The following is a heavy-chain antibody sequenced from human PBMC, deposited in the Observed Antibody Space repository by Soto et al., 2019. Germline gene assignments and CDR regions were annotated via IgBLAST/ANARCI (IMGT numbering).Heavy chain of an antibody. CDR2: TYYRSKWYN. D-gene: IGHD5-18*01. J-gene: IGHJ4*02. CDR1: GDSVSSNSAA. V-gene: IGHV6-1*01. Sequence: KQSQTLSLTCAISGDSVSSNSAAWNWIRQSPSRGLEWLGRTYYRSKWYNDHAVSVKSRITINPDTSKNQFSLQLNSVTPEDTAVYYCARAPPTQEGYSYGESVYFDYWGQGTLVTVSS. CDR3: ARAPPTQEGYSYGESVYFDY.